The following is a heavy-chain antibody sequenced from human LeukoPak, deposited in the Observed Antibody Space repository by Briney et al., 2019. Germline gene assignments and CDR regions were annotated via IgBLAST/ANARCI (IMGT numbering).Heavy chain of an antibody. CDR2: SSGSGGST. CDR3: AKDEGYYGSGSYPDY. V-gene: IGHV3-23*01. Sequence: VGSLRLSCAASGFTFSSYAMSWVRQAPGKGLEGVSASSGSGGSTYYADAVKGRFTISRDNSKNTLYLQMNSLSAEDTAVYYCAKDEGYYGSGSYPDYWGQGTLVTVSS. D-gene: IGHD3-10*01. CDR1: GFTFSSYA. J-gene: IGHJ4*02.